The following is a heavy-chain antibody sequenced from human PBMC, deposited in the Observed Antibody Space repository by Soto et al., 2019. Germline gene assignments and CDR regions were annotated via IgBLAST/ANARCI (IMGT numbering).Heavy chain of an antibody. CDR2: INSDGSST. D-gene: IGHD6-25*01. CDR1: GLTFSNYW. V-gene: IGHV3-74*01. J-gene: IGHJ4*02. CDR3: GRGGRIVAAASVD. Sequence: EVQLVESGGGLVQPGGSLRLSCAVSGLTFSNYWMNWVRQAPGKGLVWVSRINSDGSSTDYADSLKGRFTISRDNARNKLSLEMHSLRAEDTALYYCGRGGRIVAAASVDWGQGTLVTVSS.